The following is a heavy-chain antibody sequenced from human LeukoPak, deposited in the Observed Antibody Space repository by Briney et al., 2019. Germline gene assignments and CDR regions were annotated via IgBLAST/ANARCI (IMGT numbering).Heavy chain of an antibody. CDR2: IYTSGST. CDR3: ARARSGSSGYFSAFDI. CDR1: GGSISSYY. Sequence: PSETLSLTCTVSGGSISSYYWSWIRQPAGKGLEWIGRIYTSGSTNYNPSLKSRVTMSVDTSKNQFSLKLSSVTAADTAVYYCARARSGSSGYFSAFDIWGQGTMVTVSS. D-gene: IGHD3-22*01. J-gene: IGHJ3*02. V-gene: IGHV4-4*07.